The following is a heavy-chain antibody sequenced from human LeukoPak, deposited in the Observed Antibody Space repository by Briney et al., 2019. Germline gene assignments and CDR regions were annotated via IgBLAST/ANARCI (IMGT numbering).Heavy chain of an antibody. CDR3: ARNGGNSDYDY. CDR1: GGSISSSSSIC. J-gene: IGHJ4*02. V-gene: IGHV4-4*02. CDR2: IYHNGAT. D-gene: IGHD4-23*01. Sequence: SETLSLTCAVSGGSISSSSSICWTWVRQPPGEGLEWIGEIYHNGATNYNPSLRSRVTMLLDKSKNQFFLKLNSVTAADTAVYYCARNGGNSDYDYWGQGTLVTVSA.